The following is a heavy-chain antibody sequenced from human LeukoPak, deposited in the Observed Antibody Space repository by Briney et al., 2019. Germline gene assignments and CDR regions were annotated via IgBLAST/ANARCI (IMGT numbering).Heavy chain of an antibody. CDR3: ARRAAYDILTGYNCFDP. CDR2: INHSGST. CDR1: GVSFSGYY. D-gene: IGHD3-9*01. Sequence: SETLSLTCAVYGVSFSGYYWSWIRQPPGKGLEWIGEINHSGSTNYNPSLKSRVTISVDTSKNQFSLKLSSVTAADTAVYYCARRAAYDILTGYNCFDPWGQGTLVTVSS. V-gene: IGHV4-34*01. J-gene: IGHJ5*02.